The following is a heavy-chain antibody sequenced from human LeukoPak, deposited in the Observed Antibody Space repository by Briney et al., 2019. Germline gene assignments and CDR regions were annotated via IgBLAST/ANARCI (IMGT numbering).Heavy chain of an antibody. D-gene: IGHD3-3*01. CDR3: ARGLAIFGVVIPTFFDS. CDR2: INPNSGGT. J-gene: IGHJ4*02. Sequence: ASVKVSCKASGYIFTGYYIHWVRQAPGQGLEWMGWINPNSGGTDYAQKFQGRVIMTRDTSITTAYVELNSLISDDTAVYYCARGLAIFGVVIPTFFDSWGQGTLVTVSS. V-gene: IGHV1-2*02. CDR1: GYIFTGYY.